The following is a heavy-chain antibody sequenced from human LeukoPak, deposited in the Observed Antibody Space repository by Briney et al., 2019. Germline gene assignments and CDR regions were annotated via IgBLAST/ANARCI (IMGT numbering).Heavy chain of an antibody. J-gene: IGHJ4*02. D-gene: IGHD4-17*01. CDR3: AMITVTTGVDS. CDR1: GYSISSGYY. V-gene: IGHV4-38-2*02. CDR2: ALHGGNT. Sequence: SETLSLTCIVSGYSISSGYYWGWIRRPPGKGREGIGNALHGGNTFYNPSLKSRVAISLDTSRNQLSMRLSSVTAADTTVYYCAMITVTTGVDSWGQGTLVTVSS.